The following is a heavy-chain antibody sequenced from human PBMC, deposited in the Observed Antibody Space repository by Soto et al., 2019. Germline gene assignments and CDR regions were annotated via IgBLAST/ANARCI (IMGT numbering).Heavy chain of an antibody. V-gene: IGHV3-74*01. J-gene: IGHJ4*02. Sequence: AGSLRLSCAASGLSLSPYWLHWVRQAPGRGLDWVSRLRRDGFGAGYADSVKGQFFIYKDIARNTLYPQMNSLRADDTAVYYCARDLEGTDYWGRGTSVTVSS. CDR3: ARDLEGTDY. D-gene: IGHD3-3*01. CDR2: LRRDGFGA. CDR1: GLSLSPYW.